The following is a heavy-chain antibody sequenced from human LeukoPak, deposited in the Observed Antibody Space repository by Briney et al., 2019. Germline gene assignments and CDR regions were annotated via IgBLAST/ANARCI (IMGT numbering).Heavy chain of an antibody. CDR1: GYTFTSYG. CDR3: ARARGSSWYGAYYYYYYYMDV. D-gene: IGHD6-13*01. CDR2: ISAHNGNT. V-gene: IGHV1-18*01. J-gene: IGHJ6*03. Sequence: ASVKVSCKASGYTFTSYGISWVRQAPGQGLEWMGWISAHNGNTNYAQKLQGRVTMTTDTSTSTAYMELRSLRSDDTAVYYCARARGSSWYGAYYYYYYYMDVWGKGTTVTVSS.